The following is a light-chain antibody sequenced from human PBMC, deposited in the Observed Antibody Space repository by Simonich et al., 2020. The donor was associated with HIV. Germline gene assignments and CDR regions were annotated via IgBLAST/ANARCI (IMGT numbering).Light chain of an antibody. V-gene: IGLV2-11*01. Sequence: QSALTQPRSVSGSPGQSVTISCTGTSSDVGGYNYVSWYQQHPGKAPKLMIYDVSKRPSGVPVLCSGSKSGNTASLTISGLQAEDEADYYCCSYAGSYTVVFGGGTKLTVL. CDR3: CSYAGSYTVV. CDR2: DVS. J-gene: IGLJ2*01. CDR1: SSDVGGYNY.